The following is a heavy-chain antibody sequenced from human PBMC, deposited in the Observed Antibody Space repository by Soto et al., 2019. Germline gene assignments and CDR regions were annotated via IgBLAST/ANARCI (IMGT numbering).Heavy chain of an antibody. V-gene: IGHV4-59*08. CDR1: GGSISTYY. D-gene: IGHD4-17*01. J-gene: IGHJ4*02. CDR3: ARVNDYGGNVADY. CDR2: VFYSGST. Sequence: ETLSLTCTVSGGSISTYYWSWIRQPPGKGLEWIGYVFYSGSTNYNPSLRSRVTISVDTSKNQFSLKLRSVTAADTAVYFCARVNDYGGNVADYWGQGTLVTVSS.